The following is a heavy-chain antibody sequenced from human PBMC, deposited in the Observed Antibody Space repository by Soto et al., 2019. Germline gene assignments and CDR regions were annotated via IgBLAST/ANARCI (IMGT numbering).Heavy chain of an antibody. V-gene: IGHV3-23*01. Sequence: WGSLRLSCAASGFTFSSYAMSWVRQAPGKGLEWVSAISGSGGSTYYADSVKGRFTISRDNSKNTLYLQMNSLRAEDTAVYYCAKGHRLAAAGYDAFDIWGQGTMVTVS. CDR2: ISGSGGST. CDR1: GFTFSSYA. CDR3: AKGHRLAAAGYDAFDI. J-gene: IGHJ3*02. D-gene: IGHD6-13*01.